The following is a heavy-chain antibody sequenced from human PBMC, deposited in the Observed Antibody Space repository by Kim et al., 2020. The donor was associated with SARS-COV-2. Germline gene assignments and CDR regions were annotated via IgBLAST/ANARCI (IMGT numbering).Heavy chain of an antibody. D-gene: IGHD5-18*01. Sequence: ADYAQKFQGRVTIPADESTSTAYMELSSLRSEDTAVYYCARGGLSDTFDPWGQGTLVTVSS. CDR3: ARGGLSDTFDP. V-gene: IGHV1-69*01. CDR2: A. J-gene: IGHJ5*02.